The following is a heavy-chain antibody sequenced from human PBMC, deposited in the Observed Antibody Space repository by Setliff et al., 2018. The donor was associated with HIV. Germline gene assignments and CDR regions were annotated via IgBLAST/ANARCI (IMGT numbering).Heavy chain of an antibody. V-gene: IGHV1-46*01. CDR1: GDIFTSYY. D-gene: IGHD3-22*01. Sequence: ASVKVSCKASGDIFTSYYMHWVRQAPGQGPEWMGVINPSGGSTIYAQKFQGRVTMTRDTSTSAVYMQLSTLRSEDTAVYYCARERLGRSGFEYLQHWGQGTLVTVSS. J-gene: IGHJ1*01. CDR3: ARERLGRSGFEYLQH. CDR2: INPSGGST.